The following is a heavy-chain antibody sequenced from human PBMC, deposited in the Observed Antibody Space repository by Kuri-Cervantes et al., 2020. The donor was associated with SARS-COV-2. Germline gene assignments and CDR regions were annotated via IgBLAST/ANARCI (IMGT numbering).Heavy chain of an antibody. J-gene: IGHJ4*02. CDR3: ARGVAAAGKTFDH. D-gene: IGHD6-13*01. V-gene: IGHV4-59*12. CDR2: IYYSGST. Sequence: SETLSLTCTVSGGSISSYYWSWIRQPPGKGLEWIGYIYYSGSTNYNPSLKSRVTISVDTSKNQFSLKLSSVTAADTAVYYCARGVAAAGKTFDHWGQGTLVTVSS. CDR1: GGSISSYY.